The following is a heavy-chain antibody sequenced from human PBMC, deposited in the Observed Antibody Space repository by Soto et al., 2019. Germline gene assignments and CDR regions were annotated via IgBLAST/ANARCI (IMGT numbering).Heavy chain of an antibody. D-gene: IGHD3-16*01. CDR3: VRGGRNCTTLAP. Sequence: SETLPLTCAVSGASVSRDGYSWCWVRQTPGKGLEWIGYIYPSGSSTYYNPYLKSRVTMSVDSAKNHFFLKMTAMTASETHIYYCVRGGRNCTTLAPWAQGTLVTI. CDR2: IYPSGSST. CDR1: GASVSRDGYS. V-gene: IGHV4-30-2*01. J-gene: IGHJ5*02.